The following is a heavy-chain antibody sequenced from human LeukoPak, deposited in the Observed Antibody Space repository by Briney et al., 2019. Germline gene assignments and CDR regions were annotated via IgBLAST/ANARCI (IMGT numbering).Heavy chain of an antibody. J-gene: IGHJ3*02. CDR1: GGSISSGGYY. CDR2: IYYSGRP. CDR3: ARTPGPHRALGYCSGGSCDDLRAFDI. V-gene: IGHV4-30-4*07. D-gene: IGHD2-15*01. Sequence: TSSQTLSLTCTVSGGSISSGGYYWSWIRQPPGKGLEWIGYIYYSGRPNSNPSLKSRVTISVDKSKNQFSLKLSSVTAADTAVYYCARTPGPHRALGYCSGGSCDDLRAFDIWGQGTMVTVSS.